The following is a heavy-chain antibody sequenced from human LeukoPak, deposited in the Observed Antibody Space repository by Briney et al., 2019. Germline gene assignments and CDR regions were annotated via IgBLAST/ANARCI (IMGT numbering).Heavy chain of an antibody. CDR1: GGSISSYY. V-gene: IGHV4-59*01. J-gene: IGHJ6*02. CDR3: ARADHDFWSGSTLGYYGMDV. CDR2: IYYSGST. D-gene: IGHD3-3*01. Sequence: SETLSLTCTVSGGSISSYYWSWIRQPPGKGLEWIGYIYYSGSTNYNPSLKSRVTISVDTSKNQFSLKLSSVTAADTAVYYCARADHDFWSGSTLGYYGMDVWGQGTTVTVSS.